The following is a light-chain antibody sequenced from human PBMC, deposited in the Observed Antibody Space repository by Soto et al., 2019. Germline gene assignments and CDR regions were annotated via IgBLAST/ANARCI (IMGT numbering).Light chain of an antibody. CDR3: QSYDSSLSALYV. CDR1: SSNIGAGYD. CDR2: GNS. J-gene: IGLJ1*01. V-gene: IGLV1-40*01. Sequence: QSALTQPPSVSGAPGQRVTISCTGSSSNIGAGYDVHWYQQLPGTAPKLLIYGNSNRPSGVPDRFSGSKSGTSASLAITGLQAEDEADYYCQSYDSSLSALYVFGTGTKVHRP.